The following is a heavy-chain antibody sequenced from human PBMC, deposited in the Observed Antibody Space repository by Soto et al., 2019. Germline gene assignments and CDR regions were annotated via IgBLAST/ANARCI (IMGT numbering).Heavy chain of an antibody. D-gene: IGHD1-20*01. CDR1: GGSISSYY. V-gene: IGHV4-59*01. CDR2: IYYSGST. CDR3: ARSLKITPGSFDY. Sequence: SETLSLTCTVSGGSISSYYWSWIRQPPGKGLEWIGYIYYSGSTNYNPSLKSRVTISVDTSKNQFSLKLSSVTAADTAVYYCARSLKITPGSFDYWGQGTLVTVSS. J-gene: IGHJ4*02.